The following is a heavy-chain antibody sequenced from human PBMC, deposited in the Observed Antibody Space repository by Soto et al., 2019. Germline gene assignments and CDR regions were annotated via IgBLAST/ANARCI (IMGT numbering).Heavy chain of an antibody. CDR2: IIPILGIA. J-gene: IGHJ4*02. CDR1: GGTFSSYT. CDR3: ASGASYCSSTSCYLDY. Sequence: QVQLVQSGAEVKKPGPSVKVSCKASGGTFSSYTISWVRQAPGQGLEWMGRIIPILGIANYAQKFQGRVTITADKSTSTAYMELSSLRSEDTAVYYCASGASYCSSTSCYLDYWGQGTLVTVSS. V-gene: IGHV1-69*02. D-gene: IGHD2-2*01.